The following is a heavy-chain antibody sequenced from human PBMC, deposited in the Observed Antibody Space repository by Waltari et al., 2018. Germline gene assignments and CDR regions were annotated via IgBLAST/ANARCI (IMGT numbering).Heavy chain of an antibody. CDR1: GYTFTAYY. V-gene: IGHV1-2*02. J-gene: IGHJ4*02. Sequence: QVHLVQSGAEVKKPGASVKVSCKASGYTFTAYYMHWVRLAPGQGLEWMGWSNPSSGATNFAPKFQGRVTMTRDTSINTAYMELTRLRSDDTALYYCARGPRVRFLERNFDYWGQGTLLTVSS. CDR2: SNPSSGAT. CDR3: ARGPRVRFLERNFDY. D-gene: IGHD3-3*01.